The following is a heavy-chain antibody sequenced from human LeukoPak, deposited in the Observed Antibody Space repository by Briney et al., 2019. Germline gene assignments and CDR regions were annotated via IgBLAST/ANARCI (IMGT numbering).Heavy chain of an antibody. Sequence: GRSLRLSCAASGFTFSSYGMHWVRQAPGKGLEWVAVIWYDGSNKYYADSVKGRFTISRDNSKNTLYLQMNSLRAEDTAEYYCATEDGYNGKWGQGTLVTVSS. J-gene: IGHJ4*02. V-gene: IGHV3-33*01. CDR3: ATEDGYNGK. CDR1: GFTFSSYG. D-gene: IGHD5-24*01. CDR2: IWYDGSNK.